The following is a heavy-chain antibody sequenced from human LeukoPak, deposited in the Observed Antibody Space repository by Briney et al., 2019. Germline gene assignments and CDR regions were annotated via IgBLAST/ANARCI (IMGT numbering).Heavy chain of an antibody. Sequence: SETLSLTCAVYGGSFSGYYWSWIRQPPGKGLEWIGEINHSGSTNYNPSLKSRVTISVDTSKNQFSLKLSSVTAADTAVYCCAVAGTGVSGYYYGMDVWGQGTTVTVSS. CDR2: INHSGST. D-gene: IGHD6-19*01. CDR1: GGSFSGYY. J-gene: IGHJ6*02. CDR3: AVAGTGVSGYYYGMDV. V-gene: IGHV4-34*01.